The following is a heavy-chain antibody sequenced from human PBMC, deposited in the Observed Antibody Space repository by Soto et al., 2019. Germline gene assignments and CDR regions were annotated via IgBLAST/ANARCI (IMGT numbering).Heavy chain of an antibody. Sequence: GGSLRLSXAASGFTFSSYEMNWVRQAPGKGLEWVSYISSSGSTIYYADSVKGRFTISRDNAKNSLYLQMNSLRAEDTAVYYCARDPDYSDSKAGWFDPWGQGTLVTVSS. J-gene: IGHJ5*02. CDR3: ARDPDYSDSKAGWFDP. V-gene: IGHV3-48*03. CDR1: GFTFSSYE. D-gene: IGHD3-22*01. CDR2: ISSSGSTI.